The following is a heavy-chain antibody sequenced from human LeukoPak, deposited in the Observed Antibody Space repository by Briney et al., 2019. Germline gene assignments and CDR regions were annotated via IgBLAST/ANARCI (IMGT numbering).Heavy chain of an antibody. CDR1: GFTFSSYA. Sequence: GRSLRLSCAASGFTFSSYAMHWVRQAPGKGLEWVAAISYDGSNKYYADSVKGRFTISRDNSKNTLYLQMNSLRAEDTAVYYCARADSGYDGSRYYFDYWGQGTLVTVSS. V-gene: IGHV3-30-3*01. D-gene: IGHD5-12*01. CDR3: ARADSGYDGSRYYFDY. J-gene: IGHJ4*02. CDR2: ISYDGSNK.